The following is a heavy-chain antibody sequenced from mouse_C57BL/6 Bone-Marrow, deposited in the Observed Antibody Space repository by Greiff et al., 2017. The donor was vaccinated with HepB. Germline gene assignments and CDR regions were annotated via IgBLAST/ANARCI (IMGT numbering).Heavy chain of an antibody. V-gene: IGHV1-81*01. CDR2: IYPRSGNT. Sequence: QVQLQQSGAELARPGASVKLSCKASGYTFTSYGISWVKQRTGQGLEWIGEIYPRSGNTYYNEKFKGKATLTADKSSSTAYMELRSLTSEASAVYFCAREEGDGYYWYFDVWGTGTTVTVSS. D-gene: IGHD2-3*01. CDR1: GYTFTSYG. CDR3: AREEGDGYYWYFDV. J-gene: IGHJ1*03.